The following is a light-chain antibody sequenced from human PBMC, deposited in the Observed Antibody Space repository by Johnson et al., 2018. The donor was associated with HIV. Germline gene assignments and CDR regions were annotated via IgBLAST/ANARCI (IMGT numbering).Light chain of an antibody. Sequence: QSVLTQPPSVSAAPGQKVTISCSGSSSNIGNNYVSWYQQLPGTAPKLLIYDNNKRPSGIPDRFSGSKSGTSATLGITGLQTGDEADYYCRTWDSSLSAVRYVFGNGTKVTGL. CDR1: SSNIGNNY. J-gene: IGLJ1*01. CDR2: DNN. V-gene: IGLV1-51*01. CDR3: RTWDSSLSAVRYV.